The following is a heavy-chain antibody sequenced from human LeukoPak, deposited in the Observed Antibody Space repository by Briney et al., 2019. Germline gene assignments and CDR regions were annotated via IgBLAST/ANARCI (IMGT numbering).Heavy chain of an antibody. CDR1: GYTFTGYY. D-gene: IGHD4-11*01. V-gene: IGHV1-2*02. J-gene: IGHJ4*02. CDR2: VNPNSGGT. Sequence: ASVTVSCKTSGYTFTGYYIHWVRQAPGQGLEWMGWVNPNSGGTNYARKFQDRVTMTRDTSITTAYMELGSLGFDDTALYFCARASDYSNYINDYWGQGSLVTVSS. CDR3: ARASDYSNYINDY.